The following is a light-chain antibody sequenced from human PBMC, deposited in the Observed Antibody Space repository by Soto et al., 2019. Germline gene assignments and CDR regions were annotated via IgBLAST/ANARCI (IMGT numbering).Light chain of an antibody. J-gene: IGKJ1*01. CDR2: KAS. Sequence: DLPMTQSPSTLSASVGDRVTITCRASQTISTLLAWYQQRPGKAPNLLIYKASSLESGVPSRFSGSGSGTEVTLTISSLQPDDFATYFCQQYSTYPWTFGQGTKVEVK. CDR3: QQYSTYPWT. V-gene: IGKV1-5*03. CDR1: QTISTL.